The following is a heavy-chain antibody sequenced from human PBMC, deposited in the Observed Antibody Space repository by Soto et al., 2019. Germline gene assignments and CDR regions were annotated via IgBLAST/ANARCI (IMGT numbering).Heavy chain of an antibody. CDR1: GGSISSGDYY. Sequence: PSETLSLTCTVSGGSISSGDYYWSWIRQHPGKGLEWIGYIYYSGITYYTPSLKSRITISVDTSKNQFSLKLNSVTAADTAVYYCARVGILTGYYEYFDYWGRGTLVTVSS. CDR3: ARVGILTGYYEYFDY. D-gene: IGHD3-9*01. CDR2: IYYSGIT. V-gene: IGHV4-31*03. J-gene: IGHJ4*02.